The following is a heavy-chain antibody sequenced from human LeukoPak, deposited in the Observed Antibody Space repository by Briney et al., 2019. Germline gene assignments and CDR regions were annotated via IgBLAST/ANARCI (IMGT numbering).Heavy chain of an antibody. V-gene: IGHV3-23*01. D-gene: IGHD3-10*01. CDR3: ATGFPMVRGVTVTDY. J-gene: IGHJ4*02. Sequence: PAGGSLRLSCAASGFTFSSYGMSWVRQAPGKGLEWVPAISGSGGSTYYADSVKGRFTISRDNSKNTLYLQMNSLRAEDTAVYYCATGFPMVRGVTVTDYWGQGTLVTVSS. CDR2: ISGSGGST. CDR1: GFTFSSYG.